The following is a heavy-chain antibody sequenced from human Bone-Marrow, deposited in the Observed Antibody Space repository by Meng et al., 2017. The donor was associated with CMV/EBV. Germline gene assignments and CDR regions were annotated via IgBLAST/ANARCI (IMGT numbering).Heavy chain of an antibody. V-gene: IGHV1-69*10. CDR1: GYTLTELS. CDR2: IIPILGIA. Sequence: SVKVSCKVSGYTLTELSMHWVRQAPGQGLEWMGGIIPILGIANYAQKFQGRVTITADKSTSTAYMELSSLRSEDTAVYYCARRGEEVVPANNHYYYGMDVWGQGTTVTVSS. J-gene: IGHJ6*02. CDR3: ARRGEEVVPANNHYYYGMDV. D-gene: IGHD2-2*01.